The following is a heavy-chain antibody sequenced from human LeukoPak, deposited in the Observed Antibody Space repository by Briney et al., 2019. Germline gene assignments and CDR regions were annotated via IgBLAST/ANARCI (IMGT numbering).Heavy chain of an antibody. CDR3: ARDNGGYRSSPYYYMDV. J-gene: IGHJ6*03. Sequence: PSETLSLTCTVSGGSISSYYWSWIRQPPGKGLEWIGYIYYSGSTNYNPSLKSRVTISVDTSKNQFSLKLSSVTAADTAVYYCARDNGGYRSSPYYYMDVWGKGATVTVSS. CDR1: GGSISSYY. D-gene: IGHD6-6*01. CDR2: IYYSGST. V-gene: IGHV4-59*01.